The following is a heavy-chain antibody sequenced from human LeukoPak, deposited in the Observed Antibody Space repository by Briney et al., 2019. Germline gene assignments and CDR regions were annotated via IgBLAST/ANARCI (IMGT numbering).Heavy chain of an antibody. CDR3: ARGASDTTNGDYMSYYYYMDV. Sequence: ASVKVSCKASGGTFSNYAISWVRQAPGQGLEWMGGIIFFCGTTNYAQKFQGRVTITADESTSTAYMELSSLKSDDTAVYFCARGASDTTNGDYMSYYYYMDVWGKGTTVTVSS. CDR2: IIFFCGTT. V-gene: IGHV1-69*13. CDR1: GGTFSNYA. J-gene: IGHJ6*03. D-gene: IGHD4-17*01.